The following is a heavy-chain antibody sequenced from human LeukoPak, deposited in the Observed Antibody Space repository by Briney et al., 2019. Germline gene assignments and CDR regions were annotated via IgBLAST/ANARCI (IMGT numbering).Heavy chain of an antibody. CDR3: ARVPYDYVWGSYRLGPLWY. Sequence: GASVKVSCKASGGTFSSYAISWVRQAPGQGLEWMGRIIPIFGTANYAQKFLGRVTITTDESTSTAYMELSSLRSEDTAVYYCARVPYDYVWGSYRLGPLWYWGQGTLVTVSS. CDR1: GGTFSSYA. CDR2: IIPIFGTA. J-gene: IGHJ4*02. D-gene: IGHD3-16*02. V-gene: IGHV1-69*05.